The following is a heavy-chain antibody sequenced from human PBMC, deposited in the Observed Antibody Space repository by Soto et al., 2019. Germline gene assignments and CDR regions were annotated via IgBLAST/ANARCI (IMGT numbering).Heavy chain of an antibody. J-gene: IGHJ4*02. CDR1: GVTLTNVW. CDR3: SHGYYQYFDS. D-gene: IGHD5-18*01. V-gene: IGHV3-15*07. CDR2: IKSKTDGGTT. Sequence: LRLSCAVSGVTLTNVWMNWVRQAPGKGPEWVGRIKSKTDGGTTDYASPVKGRFTISRDDSENTLYLQMNSLKTEDTAVYYCSHGYYQYFDSWGQGTLVTVSS.